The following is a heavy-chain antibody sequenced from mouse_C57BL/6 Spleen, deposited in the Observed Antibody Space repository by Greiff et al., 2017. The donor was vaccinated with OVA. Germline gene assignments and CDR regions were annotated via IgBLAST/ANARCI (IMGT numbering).Heavy chain of an antibody. CDR2: IRNKANGYTT. CDR1: GFTFTDYY. CDR3: ARYGTGLDY. D-gene: IGHD3-3*01. V-gene: IGHV7-3*01. J-gene: IGHJ2*01. Sequence: EVKLVESGGGLVQPGGSLSLSCAASGFTFTDYYMSWVRQPPGKALEWLGFIRNKANGYTTEYSASVKGRFTISRDNSQSILYLQMNALGAEDSATYYCARYGTGLDYWGQGTTLTVSS.